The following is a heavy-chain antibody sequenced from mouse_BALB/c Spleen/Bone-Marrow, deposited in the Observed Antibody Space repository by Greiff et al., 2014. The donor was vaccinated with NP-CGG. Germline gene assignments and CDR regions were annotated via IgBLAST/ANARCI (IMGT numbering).Heavy chain of an antibody. D-gene: IGHD1-1*01. CDR1: GFTFSSFG. J-gene: IGHJ2*01. CDR2: ISSGSSTI. Sequence: VQLKESGGGLVQPGGSRKLSCAASGFTFSSFGMHWVRQAPEKKLEWVAYISSGSSTIYYADTVKGRFTISRDNPKNTLFLQMTSLRSEDTAMYYCASSPYGYFDYWGQGTTLTVSS. CDR3: ASSPYGYFDY. V-gene: IGHV5-17*02.